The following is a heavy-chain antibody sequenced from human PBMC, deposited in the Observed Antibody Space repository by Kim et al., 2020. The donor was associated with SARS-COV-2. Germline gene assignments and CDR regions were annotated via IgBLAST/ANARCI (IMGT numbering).Heavy chain of an antibody. Sequence: ASVKVSCKASGYIFPAFYIHWVRQAPGQGLEWMGIIDPRNSWTQYAQRLQGRLTVTRDTSTSTAYMELSSLRSDDTAVYYCARDYITAAGKEDFDYWGQG. CDR3: ARDYITAAGKEDFDY. CDR2: IDPRNSWT. J-gene: IGHJ4*02. V-gene: IGHV1-46*01. CDR1: GYIFPAFY. D-gene: IGHD6-13*01.